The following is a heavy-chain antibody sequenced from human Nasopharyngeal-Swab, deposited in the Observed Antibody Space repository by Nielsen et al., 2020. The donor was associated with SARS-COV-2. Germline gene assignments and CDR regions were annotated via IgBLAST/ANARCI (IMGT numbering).Heavy chain of an antibody. V-gene: IGHV3-21*04. Sequence: VRQAPGKGLVWVSSISSSSSYIYYADSVKGRFTISRDNAKNSLYLQMNSLRAEDTAVYYSARAKVVVVAASDYWGQGTPVTVSS. CDR3: ARAKVVVVAASDY. CDR2: ISSSSSYI. J-gene: IGHJ4*02. D-gene: IGHD2-15*01.